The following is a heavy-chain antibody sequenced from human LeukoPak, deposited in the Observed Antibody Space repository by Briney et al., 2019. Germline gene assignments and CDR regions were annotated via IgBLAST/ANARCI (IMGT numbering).Heavy chain of an antibody. Sequence: PGGSLRLSCAASGFTFSSYGMHWVRQAPGKGLEWVAVISYDGSNKYYADSVKGRFTIPRDNSKNTLYLQMNSLRAEDTAVYYCAKDLDYGEYSRYNWFDPWGQGTLVTVSS. J-gene: IGHJ5*02. D-gene: IGHD4-17*01. CDR3: AKDLDYGEYSRYNWFDP. CDR2: ISYDGSNK. V-gene: IGHV3-30*18. CDR1: GFTFSSYG.